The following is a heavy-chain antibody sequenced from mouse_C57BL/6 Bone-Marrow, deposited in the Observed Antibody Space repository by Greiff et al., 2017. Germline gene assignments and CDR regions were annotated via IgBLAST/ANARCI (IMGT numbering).Heavy chain of an antibody. Sequence: EVMLVESGGGLVQPKGSLKLSCAASGFTFNTYAMHWVRQAPGKGLEWVARIRSKSSNYATYYADSVKDRFTISRDDSQSMLYLQMNIRKTEDTAMYYGVSDKAGTAWFACWGQGTLVTVSA. CDR1: GFTFNTYA. J-gene: IGHJ3*01. CDR2: IRSKSSNYAT. D-gene: IGHD4-1*01. CDR3: VSDKAGTAWFAC. V-gene: IGHV10-3*01.